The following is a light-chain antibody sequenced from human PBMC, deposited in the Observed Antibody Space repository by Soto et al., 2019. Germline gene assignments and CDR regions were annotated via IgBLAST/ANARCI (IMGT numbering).Light chain of an antibody. Sequence: QSVLTQPPSVSAAPGQKVTISCSGSSPNIGNNYVSWYQQLPGTAPKLLIYDNNKRPSGIPGRFSGSKSGTSATLGITGLQTGDEADYYCGTWDSSQRAHMVFGGGTKVTVL. CDR2: DNN. V-gene: IGLV1-51*01. CDR1: SPNIGNNY. CDR3: GTWDSSQRAHMV. J-gene: IGLJ2*01.